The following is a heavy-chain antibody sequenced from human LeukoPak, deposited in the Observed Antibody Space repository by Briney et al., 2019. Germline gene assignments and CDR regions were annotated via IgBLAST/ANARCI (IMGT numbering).Heavy chain of an antibody. CDR1: GFTFSSYG. J-gene: IGHJ4*02. Sequence: PGGSLRLSCAASGFTFSSYGMHWVRQAPGKGLEWVAVISYEGSNKYYADSVEGRFTISRDNSKNTLYLQMNSRRAEDTAVYYGATGGSGSYPRHNFDYWGQGTLVTVSS. V-gene: IGHV3-30*03. CDR3: ATGGSGSYPRHNFDY. CDR2: ISYEGSNK. D-gene: IGHD3-10*01.